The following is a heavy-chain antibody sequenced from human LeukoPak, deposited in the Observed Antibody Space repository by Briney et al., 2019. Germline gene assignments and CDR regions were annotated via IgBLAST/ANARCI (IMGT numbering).Heavy chain of an antibody. Sequence: PGGSLRLSCAASGFTFSSYAMNWVRQAPGKGLEWVSASGTSGDTYYGDSVKGRFTISRDNYKNTLYLQMNSLGAEDTAVYFCAKRGVVIRVILVGFHKEAYYFDSWGQGALVTVSS. J-gene: IGHJ4*02. CDR3: AKRGVVIRVILVGFHKEAYYFDS. CDR2: SGTSGDT. CDR1: GFTFSSYA. D-gene: IGHD3-22*01. V-gene: IGHV3-23*01.